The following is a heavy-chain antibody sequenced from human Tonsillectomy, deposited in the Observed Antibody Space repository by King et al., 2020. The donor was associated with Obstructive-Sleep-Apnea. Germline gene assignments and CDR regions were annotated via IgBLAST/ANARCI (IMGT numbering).Heavy chain of an antibody. D-gene: IGHD3-10*01. CDR2: ISGSGGST. CDR1: GFTFSSYA. Sequence: VQLVESGGGLVQPGGSLRLSCAASGFTFSSYAMSWVRQAPGKGLEWVSAISGSGGSTYYADSVKGRFTISRDNSKNTLYLQMNSLRAEDTAVYYCATSRSGSYFFDYYYGMDVWGEGTTVTVSS. CDR3: ATSRSGSYFFDYYYGMDV. V-gene: IGHV3-23*04. J-gene: IGHJ6*04.